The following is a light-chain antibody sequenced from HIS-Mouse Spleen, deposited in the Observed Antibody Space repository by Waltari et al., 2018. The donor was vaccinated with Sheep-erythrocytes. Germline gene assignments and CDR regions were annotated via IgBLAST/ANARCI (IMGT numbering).Light chain of an antibody. V-gene: IGLV3-21*02. J-gene: IGLJ1*01. CDR3: QVWDSSSDHPYV. Sequence: SYVLTQPPSVSVAPGQTARITCGGNNIGSKSVHWYQQKPGQAPVLVVYDDSDRPSGIPEQFYGSNAGNTATRTISRVEAGDEADYYCQVWDSSSDHPYVFGTGTKVTVL. CDR1: NIGSKS. CDR2: DDS.